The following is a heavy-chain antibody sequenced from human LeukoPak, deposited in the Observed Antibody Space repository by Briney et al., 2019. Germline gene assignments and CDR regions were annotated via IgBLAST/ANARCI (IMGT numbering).Heavy chain of an antibody. Sequence: ASVKVSCKTSGYTFSNFGINWVRQAPGQGLEWMGWISGNNDNPNYGQKFQGRFTVTTDSSTSIAYMELRNLRFDDTAVYYCARDGTSTDDYWGQGTLVTVSS. V-gene: IGHV1-18*01. CDR1: GYTFSNFG. CDR2: ISGNNDNP. J-gene: IGHJ4*02. D-gene: IGHD2-2*01. CDR3: ARDGTSTDDY.